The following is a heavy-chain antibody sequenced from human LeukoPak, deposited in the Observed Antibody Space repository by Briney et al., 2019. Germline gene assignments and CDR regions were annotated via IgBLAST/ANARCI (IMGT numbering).Heavy chain of an antibody. CDR1: GGSISSGDYY. CDR3: ARPYYYDSRIDP. Sequence: SETLSLNCTVSGGSISSGDYYWSWIRQPPGKGLEGIAYMYYSGSTYYNPSLKSRVTMSADTSKNQLSLKLSSVTAADTAVYYCARPYYYDSRIDPWGQGILVTVSS. V-gene: IGHV4-30-4*01. CDR2: MYYSGST. J-gene: IGHJ5*02. D-gene: IGHD3-22*01.